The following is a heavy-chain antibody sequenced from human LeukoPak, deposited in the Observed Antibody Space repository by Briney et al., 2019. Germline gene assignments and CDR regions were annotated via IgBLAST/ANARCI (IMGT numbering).Heavy chain of an antibody. V-gene: IGHV3-7*01. CDR1: GFIFSNFA. CDR2: IKGDGSEK. CDR3: ARDKRGHYY. J-gene: IGHJ4*02. D-gene: IGHD2-21*01. Sequence: PGGSLRLSCAASGFIFSNFAMSWVRQAPGKGLEWVANIKGDGSEKYYVDSVEGRFTISRDNAKNSLYFQMNSLRAEDTAVYYCARDKRGHYYWGQGTLVTVSS.